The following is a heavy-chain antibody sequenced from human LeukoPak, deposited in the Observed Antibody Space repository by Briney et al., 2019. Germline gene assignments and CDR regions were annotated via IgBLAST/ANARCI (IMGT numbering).Heavy chain of an antibody. J-gene: IGHJ6*03. CDR2: IYYSGST. CDR3: TRGSIAYYYMNV. V-gene: IGHV4-59*01. CDR1: GGSISSYY. D-gene: IGHD3-22*01. Sequence: SETLSLTCTVSGGSISSYYWSRIRQPPGKGLEWIGNIYYSGSTNYNPSLKSRVTISVDTSKNQFSLKLSSVTAADTAVYYCTRGSIAYYYMNVWGKGTTVTISS.